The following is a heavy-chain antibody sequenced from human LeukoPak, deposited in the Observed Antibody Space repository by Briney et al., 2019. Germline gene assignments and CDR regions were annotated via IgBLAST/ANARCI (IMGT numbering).Heavy chain of an antibody. V-gene: IGHV4-4*07. Sequence: SETLSLTCIVSGGSIGNYYWSWIRQSAGKGLEWIGRFHVSGSTISNPSLNGRVTMSLDTPKNQFSLKLTSVTAADTAVYYCARDLTTKWERDWFAPSGQGTVVTVSS. D-gene: IGHD1-26*01. CDR1: GGSIGNYY. CDR2: FHVSGST. J-gene: IGHJ5*01. CDR3: ARDLTTKWERDWFAP.